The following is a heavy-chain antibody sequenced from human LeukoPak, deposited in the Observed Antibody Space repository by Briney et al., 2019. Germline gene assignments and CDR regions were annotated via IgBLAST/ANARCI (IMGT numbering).Heavy chain of an antibody. CDR2: INPSGGST. CDR1: GYTFTTYS. J-gene: IGHJ4*02. CDR3: ARVATMIVVVNYFDY. Sequence: ASVKVSCKASGYTFTTYSMHWVRQAPGQGLEWMGIINPSGGSTSYAQKFQGRVTMTRDTSTSTVYMELSSLRSEDTAVYYCARVATMIVVVNYFDYWGRGTLVTVSS. D-gene: IGHD3-22*01. V-gene: IGHV1-46*01.